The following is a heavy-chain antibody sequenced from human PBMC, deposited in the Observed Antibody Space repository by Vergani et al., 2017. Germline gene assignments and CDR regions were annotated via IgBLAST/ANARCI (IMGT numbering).Heavy chain of an antibody. Sequence: QVQLVESAGGVVQPGGSLRLSCAASVFTFSNFGMHWIRQAPSKGLEWLAYIGKDGINTRYRDAVKGRFTVSRDNSKYILYLQMDILRSEDTALYYCAKYLRNSKDGLPDSWGPGTLVIVSS. J-gene: IGHJ4*02. CDR1: VFTFSNFG. CDR2: IGKDGINT. D-gene: IGHD4-23*01. CDR3: AKYLRNSKDGLPDS. V-gene: IGHV3-30*02.